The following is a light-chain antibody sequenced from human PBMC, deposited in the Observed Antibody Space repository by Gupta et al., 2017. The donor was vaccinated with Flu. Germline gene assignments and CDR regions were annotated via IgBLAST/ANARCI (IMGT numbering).Light chain of an antibody. CDR3: QQYYSTPIT. V-gene: IGKV4-1*01. J-gene: IGKJ4*01. Sequence: SLGERATINCKSSRSRLSNSNNKNYLAWNQQKPGQPPKLLIYWASTRESGVPDRFSGSGSGTDFTLTISNLQAEDVAVYYCQQYYSTPITFGRGTKVEIK. CDR2: WAS. CDR1: RSRLSNSNNKNY.